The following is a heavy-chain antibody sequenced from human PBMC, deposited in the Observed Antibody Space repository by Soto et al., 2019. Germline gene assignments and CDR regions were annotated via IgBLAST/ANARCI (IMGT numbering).Heavy chain of an antibody. Sequence: QVQLQESGPGLVKPSQTLSLTCTVSGGSISTVDYWWSWIRQSPDMGLEWIGHIYDGGRTYNNPSLASRVPRSVDTSESPPSLPLSSVSAADTAVYSCARGPSGDKVDSWGQGTLVTVSS. CDR1: GGSISTVDYW. V-gene: IGHV4-30-4*01. D-gene: IGHD7-27*01. J-gene: IGHJ4*02. CDR2: IYDGGRT. CDR3: ARGPSGDKVDS.